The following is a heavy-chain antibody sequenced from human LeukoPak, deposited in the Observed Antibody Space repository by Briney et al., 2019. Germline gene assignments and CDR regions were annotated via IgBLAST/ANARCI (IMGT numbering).Heavy chain of an antibody. CDR1: GFTFSSYW. Sequence: GGSLRLSSAASGFTFSSYWMSWVRQAPGKGLEWVANIKQDGSVKYYVDSVKGRFTISRDNAKNSLYLQMNSLRAEDTAVYYCASHPYDILTGYYKYYFDYWGQGTLVTVSS. D-gene: IGHD3-9*01. CDR3: ASHPYDILTGYYKYYFDY. V-gene: IGHV3-7*03. J-gene: IGHJ4*02. CDR2: IKQDGSVK.